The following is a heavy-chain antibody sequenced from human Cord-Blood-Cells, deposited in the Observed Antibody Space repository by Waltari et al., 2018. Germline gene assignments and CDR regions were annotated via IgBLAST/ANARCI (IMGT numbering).Heavy chain of an antibody. D-gene: IGHD1-26*01. V-gene: IGHV3-53*01. CDR3: ARGGYSGSYYFDY. Sequence: EVQLVASGGGLIQPGGSLRLSCAASGFTVSSNYMSWFSQAPGKGLEWVSVIYSGGSTYYADSVKGRFTISRDNSKNTLYLQMNSLRAEDTAVYYCARGGYSGSYYFDYWGQGTLVTVSS. CDR2: IYSGGST. J-gene: IGHJ4*02. CDR1: GFTVSSNY.